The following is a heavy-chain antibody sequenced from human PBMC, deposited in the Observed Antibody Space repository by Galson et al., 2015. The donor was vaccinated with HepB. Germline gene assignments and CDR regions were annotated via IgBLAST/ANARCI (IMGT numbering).Heavy chain of an antibody. V-gene: IGHV3-23*01. CDR3: AKDIGYCSSTSCAPRGGMDV. CDR2: ISGSGGST. J-gene: IGHJ6*02. CDR1: GFTFSSYA. Sequence: SLRLSCAASGFTFSSYAMSWVRQAPGKGLEWVSAISGSGGSTYYADSVKGRFTISRDNSKNTLYLQMNSLRAEDTAVYYCAKDIGYCSSTSCAPRGGMDVWGQGTTVTVSS. D-gene: IGHD2-2*01.